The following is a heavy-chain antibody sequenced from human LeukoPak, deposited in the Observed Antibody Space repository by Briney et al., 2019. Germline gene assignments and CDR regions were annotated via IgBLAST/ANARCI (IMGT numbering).Heavy chain of an antibody. V-gene: IGHV3-30*18. Sequence: GGSLRLSCAASGFTFSSYGMHWVRQAPGKGLEWVAVISYDGSNKYYADSVKGRFTISRDNSKNTLYLQMNGLRAEDTAVYYCAKELGESYDFWSGYNRETNWFDPWGQGTLVTVSS. J-gene: IGHJ5*02. CDR1: GFTFSSYG. CDR2: ISYDGSNK. D-gene: IGHD3-3*01. CDR3: AKELGESYDFWSGYNRETNWFDP.